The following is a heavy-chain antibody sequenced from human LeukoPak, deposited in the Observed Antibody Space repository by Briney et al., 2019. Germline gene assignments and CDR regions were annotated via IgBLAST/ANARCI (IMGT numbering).Heavy chain of an antibody. D-gene: IGHD6-13*01. CDR1: GLTFSSYG. J-gene: IGHJ6*02. V-gene: IGHV3-30*18. CDR3: AKYSRDQYYYYGMDV. Sequence: TGGSLRLSCAASGLTFSSYGMHWVRQAPGKGLEWVAVISYDGSNKYYADSVKGRFTISRDNSKNTLYLQMNSLRAEDTAVYYCAKYSRDQYYYYGMDVWGQGTTVTVSS. CDR2: ISYDGSNK.